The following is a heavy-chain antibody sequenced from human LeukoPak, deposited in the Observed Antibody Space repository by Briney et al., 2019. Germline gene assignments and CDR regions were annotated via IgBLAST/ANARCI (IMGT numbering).Heavy chain of an antibody. CDR2: INPNSGRT. V-gene: IGHV1-2*02. CDR1: GYTFTGYY. D-gene: IGHD1-26*01. Sequence: ASVIVSYKASGYTFTGYYMHWVRQAPGEGGEGMGWINPNSGRTNYAQKFQGRLTMTRDTSISTAYMELSRLRSDDTAVYYCARGTIVGATIGLNWGQGTLVTVSS. CDR3: ARGTIVGATIGLN. J-gene: IGHJ4*02.